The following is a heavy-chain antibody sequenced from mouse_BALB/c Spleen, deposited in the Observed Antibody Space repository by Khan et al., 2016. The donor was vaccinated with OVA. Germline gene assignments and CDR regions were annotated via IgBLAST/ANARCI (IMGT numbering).Heavy chain of an antibody. CDR2: IIYTGYT. V-gene: IGHV3-8*02. Sequence: EVQLQESGPSLVKPSQTLSLTCSVTGDSITTGYWNWIRKSPGNKLEYMGYIIYTGYTYYNPSLKSRISITRHTSNNQYYLQLNSVTDEDTATYYCARSTYRYAFVYWGQGTLVTVSA. D-gene: IGHD2-14*01. CDR1: GDSITTGY. J-gene: IGHJ3*01. CDR3: ARSTYRYAFVY.